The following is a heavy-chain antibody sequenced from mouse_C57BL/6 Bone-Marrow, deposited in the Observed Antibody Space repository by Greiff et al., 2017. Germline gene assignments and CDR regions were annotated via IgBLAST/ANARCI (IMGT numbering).Heavy chain of an antibody. CDR3: ARHGYYDAMDY. CDR2: ISSGGSYT. Sequence: EVKLVESGGDLVKPGGSLKLSYAASGFTFSSYGMSWVRQTPDKRLEWVATISSGGSYTYYPDSVKGRFTISRDNAKNTLYLQMSSLKSEDTAMYYCARHGYYDAMDYWGQGTSVTVSS. CDR1: GFTFSSYG. J-gene: IGHJ4*01. D-gene: IGHD2-2*01. V-gene: IGHV5-6*02.